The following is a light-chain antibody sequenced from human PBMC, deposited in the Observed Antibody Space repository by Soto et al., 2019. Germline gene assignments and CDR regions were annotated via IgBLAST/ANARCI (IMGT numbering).Light chain of an antibody. CDR3: TSWTANATMI. V-gene: IGLV2-14*03. Sequence: QSALTQPASVSGSPGQSSTISCTGTSSDIGAYNFVSWYQQHPGQAPKLMLYDVNIRPSGVSNRFSGSKSGNTASLTISGLQCEDEGDYYCTSWTANATMIFGGGTKLTVL. J-gene: IGLJ2*01. CDR2: DVN. CDR1: SSDIGAYNF.